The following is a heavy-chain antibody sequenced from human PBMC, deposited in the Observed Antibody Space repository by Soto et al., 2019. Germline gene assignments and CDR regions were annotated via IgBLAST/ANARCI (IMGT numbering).Heavy chain of an antibody. J-gene: IGHJ4*02. V-gene: IGHV3-7*05. CDR3: ARGASDSDY. D-gene: IGHD2-21*01. CDR1: GFTFSGYW. Sequence: EVQLVDSGGDWVQPGGSLRLSCAASGFTFSGYWMTWVRQAPGKGLEWVASIKEDGSEDHFVDSVKSRFTISRDNSKNSVYLQMSSLRAEDTAVYYCARGASDSDYWGQGTLVTVSS. CDR2: IKEDGSED.